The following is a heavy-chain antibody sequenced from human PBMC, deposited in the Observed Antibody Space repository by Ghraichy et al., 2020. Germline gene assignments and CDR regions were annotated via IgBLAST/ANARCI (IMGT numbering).Heavy chain of an antibody. J-gene: IGHJ4*02. CDR3: AREAGWDYFDS. Sequence: ASVKVSCKTSGYPFTAYGISWVRQAPGQGLEYMGWVTAHNGTTVYTQKFQGRVTMTTDTSTCTVYMELRSLRSDDTAVYYCAREAGWDYFDSWGQGSLVTVSS. V-gene: IGHV1-18*01. CDR1: GYPFTAYG. CDR2: VTAHNGTT. D-gene: IGHD1-26*01.